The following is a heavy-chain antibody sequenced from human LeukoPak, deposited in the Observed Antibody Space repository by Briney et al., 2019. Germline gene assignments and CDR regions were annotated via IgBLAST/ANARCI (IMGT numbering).Heavy chain of an antibody. CDR3: ARPLSSSWQVFDY. CDR1: GYTFTGYY. V-gene: IGHV1-2*02. D-gene: IGHD6-13*01. CDR2: INPNSGGT. J-gene: IGHJ4*02. Sequence: GASVKVSCKASGYTFTGYYMHWVRQAPGQGLEWMGWINPNSGGTNYAQKFQGRVTMTRDTSISTAYMELSRLRSDDTAVYYCARPLSSSWQVFDYWGQGTLVTVSS.